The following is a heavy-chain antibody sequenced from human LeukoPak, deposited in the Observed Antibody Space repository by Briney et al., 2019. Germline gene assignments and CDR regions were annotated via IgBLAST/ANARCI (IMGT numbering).Heavy chain of an antibody. CDR3: ARGFLRRWFDP. V-gene: IGHV4-34*01. D-gene: IGHD2/OR15-2a*01. CDR1: GGSFSGYY. J-gene: IGHJ5*02. Sequence: SETLSLTCAVCGGSFSGYYWSWIRQPPGKGLEWIGEINHSGSTNYNPSLKSRVTISVDTSKNQFSLKLSSVTAADTAVYYCARGFLRRWFDPWGQGTLVTVSS. CDR2: INHSGST.